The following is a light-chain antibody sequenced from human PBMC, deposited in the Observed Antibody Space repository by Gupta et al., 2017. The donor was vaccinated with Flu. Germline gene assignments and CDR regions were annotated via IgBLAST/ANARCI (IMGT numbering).Light chain of an antibody. CDR1: QSVSSY. V-gene: IGKV3-11*01. J-gene: IGKJ3*01. Sequence: TLSLSPGERATLSCRASQSVSSYLAWYQQKPGQAPRLLIYDASNRATGIPARFSGSGSETDFTLTISSLEPEDFAVYYCQQRSNWPPEITFGPGTKVDIK. CDR2: DAS. CDR3: QQRSNWPPEIT.